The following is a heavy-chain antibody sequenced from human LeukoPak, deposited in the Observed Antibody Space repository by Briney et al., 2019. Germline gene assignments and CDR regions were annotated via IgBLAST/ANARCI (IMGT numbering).Heavy chain of an antibody. CDR1: GGSISSGVYY. V-gene: IGHV4-31*03. J-gene: IGHJ3*02. Sequence: PSQTLSLTCTVSGGSISSGVYYWSWIRPHPGKGLEWIGYIYYSGSTYYNPSLKSRLTISVDTSKNQFSLKLSSVTAADTAVYYCARRFRDAFDIWGQGTMVTVSS. CDR2: IYYSGST. D-gene: IGHD2-21*01. CDR3: ARRFRDAFDI.